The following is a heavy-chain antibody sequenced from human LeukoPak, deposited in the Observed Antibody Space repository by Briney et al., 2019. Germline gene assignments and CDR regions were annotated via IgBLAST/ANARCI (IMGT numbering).Heavy chain of an antibody. CDR2: VHLDGRT. CDR3: AREGGFYLPLDY. J-gene: IGHJ4*02. Sequence: SGTLSLTCAVSGGSVTSTNWWTWVRPPPGKGLEWSGEVHLDGRTNYKPSSTGRLTMSGDLYENHLSLKMPSLTAADTAVYYCAREGGFYLPLDYSGQGRVLTVSS. D-gene: IGHD3-3*01. V-gene: IGHV4-4*02. CDR1: GGSVTSTNW.